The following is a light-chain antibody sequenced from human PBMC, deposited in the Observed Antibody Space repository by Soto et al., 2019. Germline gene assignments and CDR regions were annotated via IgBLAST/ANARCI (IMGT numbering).Light chain of an antibody. V-gene: IGKV3-11*01. Sequence: PGETATISFRASQSVVDSLAWYQQKPGQAPRLLIYDASNRATGIPARFSGRGSGTDFALTISSLEPGDFAVYYCQQRSNWPLTFGGGTKVEIK. CDR3: QQRSNWPLT. CDR1: QSVVDS. CDR2: DAS. J-gene: IGKJ4*01.